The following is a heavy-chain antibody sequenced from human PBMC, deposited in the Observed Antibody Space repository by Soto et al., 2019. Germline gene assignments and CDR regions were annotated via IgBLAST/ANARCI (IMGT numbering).Heavy chain of an antibody. CDR2: TSYDGSNK. D-gene: IGHD3-16*01. Sequence: QVQLVESGGGVVQPGTSLRLSCVGSGFTFRSYVIHWVRQAPGKGLEWVALTSYDGSNKYYDDSVKGRFTISRDNSRNTVDLQMDSLSLEDTALYYCARWGTTGGLDVWGQGTLVSASS. J-gene: IGHJ4*02. CDR3: ARWGTTGGLDV. CDR1: GFTFRSYV. V-gene: IGHV3-30*19.